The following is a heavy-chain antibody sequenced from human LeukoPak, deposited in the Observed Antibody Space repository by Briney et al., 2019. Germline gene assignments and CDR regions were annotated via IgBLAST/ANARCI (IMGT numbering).Heavy chain of an antibody. V-gene: IGHV4-39*01. J-gene: IGHJ4*02. CDR1: GGSISSSSYY. D-gene: IGHD3-16*01. CDR3: ATYYDYVWGSPIDY. CDR2: IYYSGST. Sequence: KPSETLSLTCTVSGGSISSSSYYWGWIRQPPGKGLEWIGSIYYSGSTYYNPSHKSRVTISVDTSKNQFSLKLSSVTAADTAVYYCATYYDYVWGSPIDYWGQGTLVTVSS.